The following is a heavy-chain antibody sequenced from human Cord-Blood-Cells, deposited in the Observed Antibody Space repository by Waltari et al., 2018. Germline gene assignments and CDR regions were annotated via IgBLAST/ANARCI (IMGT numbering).Heavy chain of an antibody. J-gene: IGHJ4*02. D-gene: IGHD1-1*01. CDR2: IYYSGST. CDR1: GGPISSYY. Sequence: QVQLQESGPGLVKPSETLSLTCTVPGGPISSYYWRWIRQPPGKGLEWIGYIYYSGSTNYNPSLKSRVTISVDTSKNQFSLKLSSVTAADTAVYYCARYRTGTFDYWGQGTLVTVSS. CDR3: ARYRTGTFDY. V-gene: IGHV4-59*01.